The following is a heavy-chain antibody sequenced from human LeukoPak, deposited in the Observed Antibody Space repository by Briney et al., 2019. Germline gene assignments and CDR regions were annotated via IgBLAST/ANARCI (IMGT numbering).Heavy chain of an antibody. CDR3: AREIFTYYGPGSPHRFDP. Sequence: SSETLSLTCTVSGGSINSGGYYWTWIRQHPGKGLEWIGYIYYSGSTSYNSSLKSRLTISLDTSKNQFSLKLRSVTAADTAVYYCAREIFTYYGPGSPHRFDPWGQGTQVTVSS. CDR2: IYYSGST. J-gene: IGHJ5*02. D-gene: IGHD3-10*01. CDR1: GGSINSGGYY. V-gene: IGHV4-31*03.